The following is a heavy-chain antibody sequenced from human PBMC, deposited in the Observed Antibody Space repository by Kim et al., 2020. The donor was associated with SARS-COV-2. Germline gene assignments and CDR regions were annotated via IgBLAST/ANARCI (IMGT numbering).Heavy chain of an antibody. CDR3: ARGDGGVFTMIAEGVGN. Sequence: SVKVSCKASGGTFSSYAISWVRQAPGQGLEWMGRIIPILGIANYAQKFQGRVTITADKSTSTAYMELSSLRSEDTAVYYCARGDGGVFTMIAEGVGNWGQGTLVTVSS. D-gene: IGHD3-22*01. CDR2: IIPILGIA. CDR1: GGTFSSYA. J-gene: IGHJ4*02. V-gene: IGHV1-69*04.